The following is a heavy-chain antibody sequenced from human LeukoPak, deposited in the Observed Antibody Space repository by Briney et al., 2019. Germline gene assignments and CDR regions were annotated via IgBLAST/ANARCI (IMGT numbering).Heavy chain of an antibody. CDR1: GFTFSSYS. CDR3: ARDRMCDI. J-gene: IGHJ3*02. CDR2: ISSSSSTI. V-gene: IGHV3-48*01. Sequence: GESLKISCAASGFTFSSYSMNWVRQAPGKGLEWVSYISSSSSTIYYADSVKGRFTIPRDNAKNSLYLQMNSLRAEDTAVYYCARDRMCDIWGQGTMVTVSS.